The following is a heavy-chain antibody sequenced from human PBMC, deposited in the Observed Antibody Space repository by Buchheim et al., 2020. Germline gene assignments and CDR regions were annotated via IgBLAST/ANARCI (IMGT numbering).Heavy chain of an antibody. CDR2: IYYRGST. J-gene: IGHJ4*02. CDR3: ARGAYGDYVDYFDY. D-gene: IGHD4-17*01. CDR1: GGSISSGNYY. V-gene: IGHV4-30-4*01. Sequence: QVQLQESGPGLVKPSQTLSLTCTVSGGSISSGNYYGSWIRQPPGKGLEGIGYIYYRGSTYYNPSLKSQVTLSVNTSKNQFSLKLSSVTAADTAVYYCARGAYGDYVDYFDYWGQGTL.